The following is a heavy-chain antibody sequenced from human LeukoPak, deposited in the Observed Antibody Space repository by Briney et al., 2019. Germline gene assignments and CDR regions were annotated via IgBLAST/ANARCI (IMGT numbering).Heavy chain of an antibody. CDR1: GFTFSRYW. CDR3: ARDKGDYGCSGSLFVF. J-gene: IGHJ4*02. CDR2: IKQDGSEK. Sequence: PGGSLRLSCAASGFTFSRYWMSWVRQVPRKGLEWVANIKQDGSEKYYVDSVKGRFTISRDNAKNSLYLQMNSLRVEDTAVYYLARDKGDYGCSGSLFVFGGQGTLVTVSS. V-gene: IGHV3-7*03. D-gene: IGHD3-22*01.